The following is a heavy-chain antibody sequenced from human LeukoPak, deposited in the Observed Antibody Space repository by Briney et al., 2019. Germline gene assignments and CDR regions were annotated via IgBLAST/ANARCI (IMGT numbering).Heavy chain of an antibody. V-gene: IGHV3-9*01. CDR2: ISWNSGSI. CDR1: GFTFDDYA. Sequence: GGSLRLSCAASGFTFDDYAMHWVRQAPGKGLEWVSGISWNSGSIGYADSVKGRFTISRDNAKNSLYLQMNSLRAEDTALYYCAKDISGGSVADAFDIWGQGTMVTVSS. CDR3: AKDISGGSVADAFDI. J-gene: IGHJ3*02. D-gene: IGHD4-23*01.